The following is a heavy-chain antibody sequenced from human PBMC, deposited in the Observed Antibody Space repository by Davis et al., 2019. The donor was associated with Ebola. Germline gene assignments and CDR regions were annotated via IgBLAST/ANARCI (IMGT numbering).Heavy chain of an antibody. Sequence: PSETLSLTCAVYGGSFSGYYWSWIRQPPGKGLEWIGEINHSGSTNYNPSLKSRVTISVDTSKNQFSLKLSSVTAADTAVYYCARDRGYSSSPTELTGYYYGMDVWGKGTTVTVSS. D-gene: IGHD6-13*01. CDR1: GGSFSGYY. V-gene: IGHV4-34*01. CDR3: ARDRGYSSSPTELTGYYYGMDV. J-gene: IGHJ6*04. CDR2: INHSGST.